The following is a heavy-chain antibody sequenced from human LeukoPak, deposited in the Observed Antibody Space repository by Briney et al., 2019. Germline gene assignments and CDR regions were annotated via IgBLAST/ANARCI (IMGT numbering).Heavy chain of an antibody. Sequence: ASVKVSCKASGGTFNNYAISWVRQAPGQGLEWMGWINPNSGGTNYAQKFQGRVTMTRDTSISTAYMELSRLRSDDTAVYYCARERYCSSTSCGKGAFDIWGQGTMVTVSS. V-gene: IGHV1-2*02. J-gene: IGHJ3*02. CDR3: ARERYCSSTSCGKGAFDI. D-gene: IGHD2-2*01. CDR2: INPNSGGT. CDR1: GGTFNNYA.